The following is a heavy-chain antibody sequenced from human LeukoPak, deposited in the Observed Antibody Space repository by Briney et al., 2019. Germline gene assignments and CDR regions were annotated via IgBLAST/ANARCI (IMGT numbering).Heavy chain of an antibody. CDR1: GFTFSTYV. CDR3: VRGTGY. Sequence: GGSLRLSCSVSGFTFSTYVMHWVRQAAGKGLEYVSAISSNGDNTYYGDSVKGRFTISRDNSKNTLYLQMSSLRADDTAVYYCVRGTGYWGQGTLVTVSS. J-gene: IGHJ4*02. CDR2: ISSNGDNT. V-gene: IGHV3-64D*06.